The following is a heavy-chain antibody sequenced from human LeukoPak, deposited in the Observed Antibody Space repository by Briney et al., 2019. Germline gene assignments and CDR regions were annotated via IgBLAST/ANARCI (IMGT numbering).Heavy chain of an antibody. CDR2: IYYSGST. Sequence: SETLSLTCAVSGGSIMSGGYYWSWIRQPPGKGLEWIGYIYYSGSTYYNPSLKSRVTISVDTSKNQFSLKLSSVTAADTAVYYCARWSGSVTARNYYYYMDVWGEGTTVTVSS. D-gene: IGHD6-6*01. V-gene: IGHV4-30-4*08. J-gene: IGHJ6*03. CDR3: ARWSGSVTARNYYYYMDV. CDR1: GGSIMSGGYY.